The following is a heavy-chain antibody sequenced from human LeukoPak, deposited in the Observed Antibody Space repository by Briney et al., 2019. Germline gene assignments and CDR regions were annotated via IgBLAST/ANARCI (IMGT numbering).Heavy chain of an antibody. J-gene: IGHJ6*02. V-gene: IGHV4-4*07. CDR1: GGSTSNYY. CDR2: IYISGST. D-gene: IGHD3-3*01. Sequence: SETLSLTCTVSGGSTSNYYWNWIRQPAGKGLEWIGRIYISGSTKYNPSLESRVTMSVDTSKNQLSLNLESVTAADTAVYYCARGRYDFWSGYYVDGMDVWGQGTTVTVSS. CDR3: ARGRYDFWSGYYVDGMDV.